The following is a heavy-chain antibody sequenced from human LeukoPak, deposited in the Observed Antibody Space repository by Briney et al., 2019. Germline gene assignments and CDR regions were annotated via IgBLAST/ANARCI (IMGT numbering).Heavy chain of an antibody. J-gene: IGHJ2*01. D-gene: IGHD4-17*01. CDR2: ISYDGSNK. CDR3: AKEGDYRLWYFDL. CDR1: GFTFSSYG. Sequence: GRSLRLSCAASGFTFSSYGMHWVRQAPGKGLEWVAVISYDGSNKYYADSVKGRFTISRDNSKNTLYLQMDSLRAEDTAVYYCAKEGDYRLWYFDLWGRGTLVTVSS. V-gene: IGHV3-30*18.